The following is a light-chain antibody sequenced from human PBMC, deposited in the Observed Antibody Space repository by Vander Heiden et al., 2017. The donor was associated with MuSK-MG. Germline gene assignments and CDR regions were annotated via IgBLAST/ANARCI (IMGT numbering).Light chain of an antibody. Sequence: SSELTPPTSDSVSTRQTARLTCTGDASPKQFPNWYQQKPGQAPVLIIYEGTERLSGIPERISGSSSGTTATLTITGVQAEDEGDYDCQSTDSSGTIGVFGGGTRLTVL. J-gene: IGLJ2*01. CDR1: ASPKQF. CDR3: QSTDSSGTIGV. CDR2: EGT. V-gene: IGLV3-25*03.